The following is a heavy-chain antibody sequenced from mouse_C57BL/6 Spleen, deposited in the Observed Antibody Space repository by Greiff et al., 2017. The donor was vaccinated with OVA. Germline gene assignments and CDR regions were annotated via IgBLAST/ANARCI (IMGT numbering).Heavy chain of an antibody. Sequence: EVKVVESGPELVKPGASVKISCKASGYSFTGYYMNWVKQSPEKSLEWIGEINPSTGGTTYNQKFKAKATLTVDKSSSTAYMQLKSLTSEDSAVYYCARTTGVAGDYAMDYWGQGTSVTVSS. D-gene: IGHD1-1*01. V-gene: IGHV1-42*01. CDR3: ARTTGVAGDYAMDY. CDR1: GYSFTGYY. J-gene: IGHJ4*01. CDR2: INPSTGGT.